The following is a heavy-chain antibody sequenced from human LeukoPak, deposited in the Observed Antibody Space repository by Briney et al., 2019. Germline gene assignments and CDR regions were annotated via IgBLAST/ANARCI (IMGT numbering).Heavy chain of an antibody. CDR3: AREDYDSSGYYRLIDY. Sequence: SETLSLTCAVYGGSFGGYYWSWIRQPPGKGLEWIGEINHSGSTNYNPSLKSRVTISVDTSKNQFSLKLSSVTAADTAVYYCAREDYDSSGYYRLIDYWGQGTLVTVSS. CDR2: INHSGST. D-gene: IGHD3-22*01. J-gene: IGHJ4*02. CDR1: GGSFGGYY. V-gene: IGHV4-34*01.